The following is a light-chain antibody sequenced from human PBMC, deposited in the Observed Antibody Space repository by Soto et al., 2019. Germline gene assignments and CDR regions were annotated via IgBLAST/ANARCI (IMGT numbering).Light chain of an antibody. CDR2: ANS. CDR1: SSNIGAGYD. CDR3: QSYDSGLSGSGV. Sequence: QSVLTQPPSVSGAPGQRVTISCTGSSSNIGAGYDVHWYQQLPGTAPKLLIYANSDRPSGVPDRFSGSKSGTSASLAITGLQAEDEADDYCQSYDSGLSGSGVFGGGTKLTVL. V-gene: IGLV1-40*01. J-gene: IGLJ3*02.